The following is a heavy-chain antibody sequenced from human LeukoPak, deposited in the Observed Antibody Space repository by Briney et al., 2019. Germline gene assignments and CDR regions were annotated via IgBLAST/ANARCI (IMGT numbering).Heavy chain of an antibody. CDR1: GFTFSCYL. J-gene: IGHJ4*02. V-gene: IGHV3-7*01. CDR2: IKQDGSVT. Sequence: GGSLRLSCGASGFTFSCYLMSWVRQARGKGLEWVANIKQDGSVTNYVASVKGRFTISRDNSKNPLYLQMNSLRAEDTAVYYCARDRLQAFWYGSSDYWGQGTLVTVSS. D-gene: IGHD3-3*01. CDR3: ARDRLQAFWYGSSDY.